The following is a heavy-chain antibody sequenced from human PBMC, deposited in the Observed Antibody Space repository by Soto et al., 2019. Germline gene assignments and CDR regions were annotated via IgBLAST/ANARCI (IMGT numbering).Heavy chain of an antibody. V-gene: IGHV1-18*01. CDR3: ARRVGYYYYYYGMDV. D-gene: IGHD1-26*01. CDR2: ISAYNGNT. J-gene: IGHJ6*02. Sequence: ASVKVSCKASGYTFTSYGISWVRQAPGQGLEWMGWISAYNGNTNYAQKLQGRVTMTTDTSTSTAYMELRSLRSDDTAVYYCARRVGYYYYYYGMDVWGQGTTVTVSS. CDR1: GYTFTSYG.